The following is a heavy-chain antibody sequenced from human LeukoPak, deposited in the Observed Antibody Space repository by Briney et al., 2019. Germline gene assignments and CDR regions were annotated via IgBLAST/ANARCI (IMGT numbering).Heavy chain of an antibody. Sequence: SETLSLTCAVSGYSISSGYYWGWIRQPPGKGLEWIGSIYHSGSTYHNPSLKSRVTISVDTSKNQFSLKLSSVTAADTAVYYCASRSSYFDYWGQGTLVTVSS. CDR1: GYSISSGYY. CDR2: IYHSGST. V-gene: IGHV4-38-2*01. J-gene: IGHJ4*02. CDR3: ASRSSYFDY.